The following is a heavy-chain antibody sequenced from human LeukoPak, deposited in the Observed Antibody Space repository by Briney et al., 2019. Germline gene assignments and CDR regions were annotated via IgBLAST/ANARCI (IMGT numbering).Heavy chain of an antibody. Sequence: GSLRLSCAASGFTFSSYAMSWVRQAPGKGLEWVSAISGSGGSTYYADSVKGRFTIPRDNSKNTLYLQMNSLRAEDTAVYYCAKVGYYDFWSGQPHFDYWGQGTLVTVSS. V-gene: IGHV3-23*01. CDR1: GFTFSSYA. J-gene: IGHJ4*02. CDR3: AKVGYYDFWSGQPHFDY. D-gene: IGHD3-3*01. CDR2: ISGSGGST.